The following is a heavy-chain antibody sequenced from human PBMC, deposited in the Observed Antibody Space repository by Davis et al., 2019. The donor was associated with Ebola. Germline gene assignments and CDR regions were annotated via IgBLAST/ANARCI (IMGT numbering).Heavy chain of an antibody. V-gene: IGHV3-23*01. Sequence: GESLKISCAASGFTFSSYAMSWVRQAPGKGLEWVSAISGSGGSTYYADSVKGRFTISRDNSKNTLYLQMNSLRAEDTAVYYCAKTLMVYAMAYYYGMDVWGQGTTVTVSS. J-gene: IGHJ6*02. D-gene: IGHD2-8*01. CDR2: ISGSGGST. CDR1: GFTFSSYA. CDR3: AKTLMVYAMAYYYGMDV.